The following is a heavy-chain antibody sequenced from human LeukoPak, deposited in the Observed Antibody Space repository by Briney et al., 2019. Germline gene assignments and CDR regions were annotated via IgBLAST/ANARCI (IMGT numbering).Heavy chain of an antibody. J-gene: IGHJ5*02. Sequence: ASVKVSCKVSGYTRTELSMHWVRQAPGKGLEWMGGFDPEDGETIYAQKFQGRVTMTEDTSTDTAYMELSSLRSEDTAVYYCATDRYYDSSGYPNWFDPWGQGTLVTVSS. D-gene: IGHD3-22*01. V-gene: IGHV1-24*01. CDR3: ATDRYYDSSGYPNWFDP. CDR2: FDPEDGET. CDR1: GYTRTELS.